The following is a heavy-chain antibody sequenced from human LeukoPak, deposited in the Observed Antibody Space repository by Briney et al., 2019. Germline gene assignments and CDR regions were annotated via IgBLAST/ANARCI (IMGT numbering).Heavy chain of an antibody. V-gene: IGHV3-30*02. D-gene: IGHD7-27*01. CDR3: ARGHWGLDY. CDR1: GFTFSSYG. J-gene: IGHJ4*02. Sequence: GGSLRLSCAASGFTFSSYGMHWVRQAPGKGLEWVAFIRYDGSNKYYADSVKGRFTISRDNAESSVYLQMNSLSAEDTAVYYCARGHWGLDYWGRGTLVTVSS. CDR2: IRYDGSNK.